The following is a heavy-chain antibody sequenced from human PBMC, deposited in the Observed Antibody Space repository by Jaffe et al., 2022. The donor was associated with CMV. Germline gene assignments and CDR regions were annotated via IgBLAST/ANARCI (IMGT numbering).Heavy chain of an antibody. CDR2: IYGGDSET. CDR1: GYNFPRYW. J-gene: IGHJ4*02. D-gene: IGHD7-27*01. CDR3: ARRGGPGGELFY. V-gene: IGHV5-51*01. Sequence: EVQLVQSGAEVKKPGESLKISCQCSGYNFPRYWIGWVRQLPGKGLEWMGIIYGGDSETRYSPSFQGRVTMSVDKSITTAYLHWSSLRASDTAIYYCARRGGPGGELFYWGQGTLVIVSS.